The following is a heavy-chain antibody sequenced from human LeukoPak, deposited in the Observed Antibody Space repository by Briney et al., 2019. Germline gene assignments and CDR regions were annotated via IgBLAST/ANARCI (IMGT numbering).Heavy chain of an antibody. CDR1: GGTFSSYA. Sequence: SSVKVSCKASGGTFSSYAISWVRQAPGQGLEWMGGIIPIFGTANYAQKFQGRVTITADESTSTAYMELSSLRSEDTAVYYCAVDCGGDCYSPEPDAFDIWGQGTMVTVS. CDR3: AVDCGGDCYSPEPDAFDI. D-gene: IGHD2-21*01. J-gene: IGHJ3*02. V-gene: IGHV1-69*01. CDR2: IIPIFGTA.